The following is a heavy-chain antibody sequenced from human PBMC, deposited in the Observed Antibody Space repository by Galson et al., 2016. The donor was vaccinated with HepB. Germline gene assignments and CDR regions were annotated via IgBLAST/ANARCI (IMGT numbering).Heavy chain of an antibody. CDR3: ARSRPVWGNYRSKYYYGMDV. D-gene: IGHD3-16*02. CDR2: IYPGDSET. J-gene: IGHJ6*02. Sequence: QSGAEVKKPGESLKISCKGSGYTFTSYWIAWVRQMPGKGLEWMGVIYPGDSETTYSPSFQGQVTISADTSLATAYLQWSSLKASDTATYYCARSRPVWGNYRSKYYYGMDVWGQGTTVTVSS. V-gene: IGHV5-51*01. CDR1: GYTFTSYW.